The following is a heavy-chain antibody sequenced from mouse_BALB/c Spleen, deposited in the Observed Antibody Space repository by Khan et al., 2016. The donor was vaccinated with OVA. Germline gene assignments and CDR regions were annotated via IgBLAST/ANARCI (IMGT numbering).Heavy chain of an antibody. J-gene: IGHJ4*01. Sequence: VQLKESGPGLVAPSQSLSITCTISGFSLPNYGVHWVRQPPGKGLEWLVVIWSDGSTTYNSALKSRLTISKDNSKSQVFLKMNSLQTDDTAVYFCARQPYYHYNIMDYWGQGTSVTVSS. V-gene: IGHV2-6-1*01. CDR3: ARQPYYHYNIMDY. D-gene: IGHD2-10*01. CDR2: IWSDGST. CDR1: GFSLPNYG.